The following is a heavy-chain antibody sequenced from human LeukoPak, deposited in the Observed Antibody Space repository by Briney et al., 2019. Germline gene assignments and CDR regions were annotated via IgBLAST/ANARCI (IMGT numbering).Heavy chain of an antibody. J-gene: IGHJ4*02. CDR1: GFTFSSYW. Sequence: PGGSRRLSCAASGFTFSSYWMHWVRQAPGKGLVWVSRINSDGSSTTYADSVKGRFTISRDNAKNTLYLQINSLRAEDTAVYYCARVEPIRLLVDYWGQGTLVTVSS. CDR3: ARVEPIRLLVDY. D-gene: IGHD3-3*01. V-gene: IGHV3-74*01. CDR2: INSDGSST.